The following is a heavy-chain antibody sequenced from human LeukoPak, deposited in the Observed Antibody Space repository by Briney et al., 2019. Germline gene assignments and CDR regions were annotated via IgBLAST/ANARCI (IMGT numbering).Heavy chain of an antibody. V-gene: IGHV3-74*01. CDR2: INTDGSTT. J-gene: IGHJ4*02. Sequence: GGSLRLSCAASGFTFSSYWMHWVRQAPGKGLVWVSRINTDGSTTSYADSVKGRFTISRDNAKNTLYLQMNSLRAEDTAVYYCARDLTATTSLIVERDWGQGTLVTVSS. D-gene: IGHD5-24*01. CDR3: ARDLTATTSLIVERD. CDR1: GFTFSSYW.